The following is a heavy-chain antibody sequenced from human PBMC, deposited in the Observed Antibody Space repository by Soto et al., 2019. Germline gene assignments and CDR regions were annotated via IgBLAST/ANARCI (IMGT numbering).Heavy chain of an antibody. CDR2: IYYSGST. Sequence: PSETLSLTCTVSGGSISSGGYYWSWIRQHPGKGLEWIGYIYYSGSTYYNPSLKSRVTISVDTSKNQFSLKLSSVTAADTAVYYCARDFASGSYPYNWFDPWGQGTLVTSPQ. V-gene: IGHV4-31*03. D-gene: IGHD1-26*01. CDR1: GGSISSGGYY. CDR3: ARDFASGSYPYNWFDP. J-gene: IGHJ5*02.